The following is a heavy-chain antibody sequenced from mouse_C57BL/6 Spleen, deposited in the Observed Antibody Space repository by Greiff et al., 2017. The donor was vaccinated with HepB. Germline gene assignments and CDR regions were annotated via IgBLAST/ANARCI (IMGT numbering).Heavy chain of an antibody. CDR3: ARQGGTVWYFEV. CDR1: GYTFTSYG. D-gene: IGHD1-1*01. CDR2: IYPRSGNT. V-gene: IGHV1-81*01. Sequence: VQLQQSGAELARPGASVKLSCKASGYTFTSYGISWVKQRTGQGLEWIGEIYPRSGNTYYNEKFKGKATLTADKSSSTAYMELRSLTSEDSAVYFCARQGGTVWYFEVWGTGTTVTVSS. J-gene: IGHJ1*03.